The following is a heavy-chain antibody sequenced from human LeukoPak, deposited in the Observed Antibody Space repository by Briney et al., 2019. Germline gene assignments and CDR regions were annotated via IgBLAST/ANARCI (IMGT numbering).Heavy chain of an antibody. CDR2: IYSGGST. Sequence: GGSLRLSCAASGFTVSSNYMSWVRQAPGKGLEWVSVIYSGGSTYYADSVKGRFTISRDNSKNTLYLQMNSLRAEDTAVYYCARPHSGLASHALDIWGQGTMVTVSS. D-gene: IGHD5-12*01. CDR3: ARPHSGLASHALDI. CDR1: GFTVSSNY. J-gene: IGHJ3*02. V-gene: IGHV3-53*01.